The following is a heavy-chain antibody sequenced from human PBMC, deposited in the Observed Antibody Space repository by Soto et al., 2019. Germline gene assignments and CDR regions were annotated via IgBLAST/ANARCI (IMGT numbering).Heavy chain of an antibody. D-gene: IGHD6-13*01. J-gene: IGHJ4*02. CDR3: AKDSGYSSSWYPPDLFDY. V-gene: IGHV3-23*01. Sequence: HPGGSLRLCCAASGFTFSSYAMSWVRQAPGKGLEWVSAISGSGGSTYYADSVKGRFTISRDNSKNTLYLQMNSLRAEDTAVYYCAKDSGYSSSWYPPDLFDYWGQGTLVTVSS. CDR1: GFTFSSYA. CDR2: ISGSGGST.